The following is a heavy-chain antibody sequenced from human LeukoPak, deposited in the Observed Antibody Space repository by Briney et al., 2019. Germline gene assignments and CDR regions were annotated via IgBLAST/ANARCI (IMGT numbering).Heavy chain of an antibody. D-gene: IGHD2/OR15-2a*01. CDR1: GGSINEYY. Sequence: SETLSLTCTVSGGSINEYYWTWIRQPAGKGLEWIGRIYASGITIYNPSLKSRVTMSVDTSKNQFSLKLSPVTAADTAVYYCARRYLSHWYFDLWGRGTLVTVSS. J-gene: IGHJ2*01. V-gene: IGHV4-4*07. CDR3: ARRYLSHWYFDL. CDR2: IYASGIT.